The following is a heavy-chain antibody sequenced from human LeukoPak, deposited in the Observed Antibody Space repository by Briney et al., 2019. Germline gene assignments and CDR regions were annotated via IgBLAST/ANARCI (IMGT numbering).Heavy chain of an antibody. CDR2: ISSSGSTI. Sequence: GGSLRLSCAASGFAFSDYYMSWIRQAPGKGLEWVSYISSSGSTIYYADSVKGRFTISRDNAKNSLYLQLNSLRADDTAVYYSARLTGTTGFDYWGQGTLVTVSP. D-gene: IGHD1-1*01. J-gene: IGHJ4*02. V-gene: IGHV3-11*04. CDR3: ARLTGTTGFDY. CDR1: GFAFSDYY.